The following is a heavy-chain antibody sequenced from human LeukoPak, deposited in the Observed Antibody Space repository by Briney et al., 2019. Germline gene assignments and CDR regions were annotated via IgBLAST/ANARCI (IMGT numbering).Heavy chain of an antibody. CDR2: INPSGGST. V-gene: IGHV1-46*01. J-gene: IGHJ6*02. D-gene: IGHD3/OR15-3a*01. Sequence: GASVKVSCKASGYTFSRYYMHWVRQAPGQGLEWMGIINPSGGSTSYAQKFQGRVTMPRDTSTRIVYMELSSLRSEDTAVYYCARWGASGLALIYYYGMDVWGQGTTVTVSS. CDR1: GYTFSRYY. CDR3: ARWGASGLALIYYYGMDV.